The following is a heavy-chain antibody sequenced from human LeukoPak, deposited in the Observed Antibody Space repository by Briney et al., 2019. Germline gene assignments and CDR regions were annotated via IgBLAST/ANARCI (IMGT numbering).Heavy chain of an antibody. CDR1: GFTFNSYA. Sequence: GGSLRLSCAASGFTFNSYAMSWVRQAPGKGLEWVSSISVSGGNTPYADSVKGRFTISRDNSKNTLYLQMSSLRAEDTAVYYCATLTVASSFDYWGQGTLVTVSS. D-gene: IGHD6-19*01. CDR2: ISVSGGNT. V-gene: IGHV3-23*01. CDR3: ATLTVASSFDY. J-gene: IGHJ4*02.